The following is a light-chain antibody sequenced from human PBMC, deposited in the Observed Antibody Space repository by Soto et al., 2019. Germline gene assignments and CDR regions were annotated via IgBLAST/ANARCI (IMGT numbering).Light chain of an antibody. CDR2: LNNDGSH. V-gene: IGLV4-69*01. J-gene: IGLJ2*01. CDR3: QTWGTGFQF. CDR1: SGHSSYA. Sequence: QSVLTQSPSASASLGASVKLTCTLSSGHSSYAIAWHQKQPGKGPRYLMDLNNDGSHIKGDGIPDRFSGSSSGADRYLIISSLQSEDEADYYCQTWGTGFQFFGGGTKLTVL.